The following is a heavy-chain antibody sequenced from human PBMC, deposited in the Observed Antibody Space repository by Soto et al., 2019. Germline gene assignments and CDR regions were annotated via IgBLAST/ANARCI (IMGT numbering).Heavy chain of an antibody. D-gene: IGHD5-12*01. J-gene: IGHJ4*02. Sequence: EVQLLESGGGLVQPGGSLRLSCAASGFTFSYYSMAWVRQTPEKGLEWVSGMSIGDAKTFYIDSVRGRFTVSRDSVKTTVDLQINSLRSEDTALFSCASSDGYADLWGQGTLVTLSS. V-gene: IGHV3-23*01. CDR1: GFTFSYYS. CDR2: MSIGDAKT. CDR3: ASSDGYADL.